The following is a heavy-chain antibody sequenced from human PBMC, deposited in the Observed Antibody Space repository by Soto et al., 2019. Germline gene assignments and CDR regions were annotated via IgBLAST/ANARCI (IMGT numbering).Heavy chain of an antibody. D-gene: IGHD6-13*01. V-gene: IGHV1-69*13. J-gene: IGHJ6*02. Sequence: SVKVSCKASGGTFSIYAISCVLQSPLQWLEWMGGIIPIFGTANYAQKFQGRVTITADESTSTAYMELSSLRSEDTAVYYCARMEGAAAGVGYYGMDVWGQGTTVTVSS. CDR3: ARMEGAAAGVGYYGMDV. CDR1: GGTFSIYA. CDR2: IIPIFGTA.